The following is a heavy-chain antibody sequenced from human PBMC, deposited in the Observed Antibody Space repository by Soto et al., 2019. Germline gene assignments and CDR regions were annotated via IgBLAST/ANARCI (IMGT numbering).Heavy chain of an antibody. CDR3: ARVTFTPNWFDS. J-gene: IGHJ5*01. CDR1: GGSISNYY. Sequence: TLSLTCNVSGGSISNYYWSWIRQAPGKGLELIGYVYYRGSIYYTPSFESRVSISIDTSKNQFSLRLTSVTAADSAVYFCARVTFTPNWFDSWGQGILVTVSS. CDR2: VYYRGSI. V-gene: IGHV4-30-4*01. D-gene: IGHD3-16*01.